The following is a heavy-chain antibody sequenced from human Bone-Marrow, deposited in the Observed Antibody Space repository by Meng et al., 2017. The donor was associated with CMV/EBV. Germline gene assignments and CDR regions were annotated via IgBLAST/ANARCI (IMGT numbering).Heavy chain of an antibody. D-gene: IGHD2-15*01. V-gene: IGHV3-43*01. CDR1: GFTFDDYT. CDR2: ISWDGGRT. Sequence: GSLKISCAASGFTFDDYTMHWVRQAPGKGLEWVSLISWDGGRTYYADSVKGRFTISRDNSKNSLYLQMNSLRTEDTALYYCARGPRGVDYYYYGMDVWGQGTTVTVSS. J-gene: IGHJ6*02. CDR3: ARGPRGVDYYYYGMDV.